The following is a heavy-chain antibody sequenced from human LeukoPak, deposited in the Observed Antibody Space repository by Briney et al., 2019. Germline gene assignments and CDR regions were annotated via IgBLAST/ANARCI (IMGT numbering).Heavy chain of an antibody. Sequence: GGSLRLSCAASGFTFSSYAMHWVRQAPGKGLEWVAVISYDGSNKYYADSVKGRFTISRDNSKNTLHLQMNSLRAEDTAVYYCARGRELRYFDWLLSSPPEDVWGKGTTVTVSS. CDR3: ARGRELRYFDWLLSSPPEDV. J-gene: IGHJ6*04. CDR2: ISYDGSNK. CDR1: GFTFSSYA. V-gene: IGHV3-30*01. D-gene: IGHD3-9*01.